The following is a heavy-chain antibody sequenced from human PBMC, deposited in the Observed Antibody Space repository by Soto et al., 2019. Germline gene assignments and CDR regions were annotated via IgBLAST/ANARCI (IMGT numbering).Heavy chain of an antibody. J-gene: IGHJ4*02. D-gene: IGHD5-18*01. V-gene: IGHV1-46*01. CDR2: INPSGGST. CDR1: GYTFTSYY. Sequence: GASVKVSCKASGYTFTSYYMHWVRQAPGQGLEWMGIINPSGGSTSYAQKFQGRVTMTRDTSTSTVYMELSSLRSEDTAVYYCARGAGYSHGSTGGDDYWGQGTLVTVSS. CDR3: ARGAGYSHGSTGGDDY.